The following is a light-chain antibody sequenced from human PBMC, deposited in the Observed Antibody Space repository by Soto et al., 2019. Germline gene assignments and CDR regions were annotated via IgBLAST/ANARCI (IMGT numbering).Light chain of an antibody. CDR1: SSDVGAYIY. CDR3: NSLRVNHLYV. Sequence: QSVLTQPPSASGSPGQPVTISCTGTSSDVGAYIYVSWYQQYPGKAPQLIIYEVNKRPSGVPDRFSASKSGNTASLTVSGLQAEDEADYYCNSLRVNHLYVFGSGTKVTVL. J-gene: IGLJ1*01. V-gene: IGLV2-8*01. CDR2: EVN.